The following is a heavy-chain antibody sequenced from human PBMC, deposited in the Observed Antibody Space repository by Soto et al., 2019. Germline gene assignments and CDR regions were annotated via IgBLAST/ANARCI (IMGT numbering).Heavy chain of an antibody. CDR1: GFTFEDSA. Sequence: EVQVVESGGGLVQPGRSLRLSCAAFGFTFEDSAMHWIRQTPGKGLERVAGINWNSGSVGYAESVKGRFTISRDNANNYLYPQMDSLRTEDTALYCCAKGRGALAVVSNWFDPWGQGRPVTVSS. V-gene: IGHV3-9*01. J-gene: IGHJ5*02. D-gene: IGHD6-19*01. CDR3: AKGRGALAVVSNWFDP. CDR2: INWNSGSV.